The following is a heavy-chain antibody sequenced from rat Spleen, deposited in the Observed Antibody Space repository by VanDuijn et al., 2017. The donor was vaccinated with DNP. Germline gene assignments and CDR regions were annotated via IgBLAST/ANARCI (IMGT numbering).Heavy chain of an antibody. Sequence: EVHLVESGGGLVQPGRSLRLSCAASGFTFSDYNMAWVRQAPKKGLEWVATISYDGSTSYYRDSVRGRFTISRDNTKSTLYLQMGSLRSEDTATYYCARRGHTTGLNWFTYWGQGTLVTVSS. J-gene: IGHJ3*01. CDR3: ARRGHTTGLNWFTY. D-gene: IGHD1-9*01. CDR1: GFTFSDYN. CDR2: ISYDGSTS. V-gene: IGHV5-7*01.